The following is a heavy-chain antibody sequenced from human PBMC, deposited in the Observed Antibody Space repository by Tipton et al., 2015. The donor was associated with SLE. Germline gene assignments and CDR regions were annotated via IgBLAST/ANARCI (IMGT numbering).Heavy chain of an antibody. Sequence: TLSLTCTVSGGSISSGKYHLTGIRQPAGKGREWIGRIYTSGSTNYNPSLKSRVTISVDTSKSQFSLKLTSVTAADTAVYYCARTWSFNWFAPWGQGTLVTVSS. CDR1: GGSISSGKYH. J-gene: IGHJ5*02. V-gene: IGHV4-61*02. CDR3: ARTWSFNWFAP. CDR2: IYTSGST.